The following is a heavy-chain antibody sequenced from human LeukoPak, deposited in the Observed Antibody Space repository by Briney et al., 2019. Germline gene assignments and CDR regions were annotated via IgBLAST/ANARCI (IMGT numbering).Heavy chain of an antibody. Sequence: SETLSLTCTVSGGSITSSSYYWGWIRQPPGKGLEWIGTVYYSGRTYYNPSLKSRVTISVDTSKNQFSLTLSSVTAADTAVYYCARSTMIGYFDYWGQGTLVTVSS. CDR3: ARSTMIGYFDY. J-gene: IGHJ4*02. V-gene: IGHV4-39*01. D-gene: IGHD3-22*01. CDR2: VYYSGRT. CDR1: GGSITSSSYY.